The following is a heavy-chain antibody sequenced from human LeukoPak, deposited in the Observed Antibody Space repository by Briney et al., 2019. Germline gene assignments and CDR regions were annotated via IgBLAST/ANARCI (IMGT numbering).Heavy chain of an antibody. Sequence: GGSLRLSCVVSGFTFSSYHMNWVRQAPGKGLEWVGRIKSKGDGGATEYAAPVKGRFSISRDDSKNSLFLQMNSLKTEDTAVYYCATISGYTSGPFDHLGQGTLVTVSS. CDR1: GFTFSSYH. CDR2: IKSKGDGGAT. CDR3: ATISGYTSGPFDH. V-gene: IGHV3-15*01. J-gene: IGHJ4*02. D-gene: IGHD6-19*01.